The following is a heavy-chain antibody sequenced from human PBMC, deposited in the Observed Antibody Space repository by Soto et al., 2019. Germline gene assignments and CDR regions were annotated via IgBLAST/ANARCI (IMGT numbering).Heavy chain of an antibody. J-gene: IGHJ6*02. CDR3: ARDMATISYYYYGMDV. D-gene: IGHD5-12*01. CDR2: IYYSGST. Sequence: PSETLSLTCTVSGGSISSGDYYWSWIRQPPGKGLEWIGYIYYSGSTYYNPSLKSRVTISVDTSKNQFSLKPSSVTAADTAVYYCARDMATISYYYYGMDVWGQGTTVTVSS. V-gene: IGHV4-30-4*01. CDR1: GGSISSGDYY.